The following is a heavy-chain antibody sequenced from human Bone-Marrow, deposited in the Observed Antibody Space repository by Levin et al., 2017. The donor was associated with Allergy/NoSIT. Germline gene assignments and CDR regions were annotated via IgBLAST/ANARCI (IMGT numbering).Heavy chain of an antibody. CDR2: IKQDGSEK. CDR3: ARDPYDFWSGYPGGY. CDR1: GFTFSSYW. J-gene: IGHJ4*02. Sequence: PGGSLRLSCAASGFTFSSYWMSWVRQAPGKGLVWVANIKQDGSEKYYVDSVKGRFTISRDNAKNSLYLQMNSLRAEDTAVYYCARDPYDFWSGYPGGYWGQGTLVTVSS. D-gene: IGHD3-3*01. V-gene: IGHV3-7*01.